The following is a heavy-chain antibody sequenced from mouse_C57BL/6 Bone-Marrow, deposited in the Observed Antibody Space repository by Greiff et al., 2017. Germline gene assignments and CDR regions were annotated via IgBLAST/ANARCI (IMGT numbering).Heavy chain of an antibody. Sequence: VQGVESGAELMKPGASVKLSCKATGYTFTGYWIEWVKQRPGHGLEWIGEILPGSGSTNYNEKFKGKATFTADTSSNTAYMQLSSLTTEDSAIYYCASGEKFYYYPLGFAYWGQGTLVTVSA. D-gene: IGHD1-1*01. CDR1: GYTFTGYW. CDR2: ILPGSGST. V-gene: IGHV1-9*01. J-gene: IGHJ3*01. CDR3: ASGEKFYYYPLGFAY.